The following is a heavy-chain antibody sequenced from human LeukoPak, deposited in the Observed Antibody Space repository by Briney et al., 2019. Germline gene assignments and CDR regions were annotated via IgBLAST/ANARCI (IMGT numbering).Heavy chain of an antibody. V-gene: IGHV4-31*03. CDR1: GGSISSGGYY. CDR3: ARGFEIYSTAAWLGPPSKYYYYGMDV. Sequence: SQTLSLTCTVSGGSISSGGYYWSWVRQHPGKGLEWIGHIYYSGSTYYNPSLKSRVTISVDTSKNQFSLKLSSVTAADTAVYYCARGFEIYSTAAWLGPPSKYYYYGMDVWGQGTTVTVSS. CDR2: IYYSGST. J-gene: IGHJ6*02. D-gene: IGHD2-21*01.